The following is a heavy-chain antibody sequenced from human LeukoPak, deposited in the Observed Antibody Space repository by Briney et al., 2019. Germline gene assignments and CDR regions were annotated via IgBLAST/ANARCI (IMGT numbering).Heavy chain of an antibody. V-gene: IGHV3-48*01. CDR2: ISSSSSTI. Sequence: GGSLRLTCAASGFTFSSYSMNWVRQAPGKGLEWVSYISSSSSTIYYADSVKGRFTISRDNAKNSLYLQMNSLRAEDTAVYYCAREPDYDAFDYWGQGTLVTVSS. J-gene: IGHJ4*02. D-gene: IGHD4-17*01. CDR1: GFTFSSYS. CDR3: AREPDYDAFDY.